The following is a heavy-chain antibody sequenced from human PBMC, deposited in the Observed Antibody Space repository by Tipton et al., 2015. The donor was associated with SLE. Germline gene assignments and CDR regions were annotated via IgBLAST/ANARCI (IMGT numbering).Heavy chain of an antibody. CDR1: GFTFSSYS. J-gene: IGHJ4*02. V-gene: IGHV3-48*01. CDR2: ISSSSSTI. D-gene: IGHD6-13*01. CDR3: ARGQNYPAAGFFDY. Sequence: SLRLSCAASGFTFSSYSMNWVRQAPGKGLEWVSYISSSSSTIYYADSVKGRFTISRDNAKNSLYLQMNSLRAEDTAVYYCARGQNYPAAGFFDYWGQGTLVTVSS.